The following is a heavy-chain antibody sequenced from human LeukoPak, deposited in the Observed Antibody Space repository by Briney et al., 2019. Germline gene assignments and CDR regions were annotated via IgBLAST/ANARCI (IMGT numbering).Heavy chain of an antibody. CDR3: ASLVMGDYYDSSGKENWFDP. D-gene: IGHD3-22*01. J-gene: IGHJ5*02. V-gene: IGHV4-39*07. CDR1: GDSISSSSYY. CDR2: IYYSGST. Sequence: SETLSLTCTVSGDSISSSSYYWGWIRQPPGKGLEWIGSIYYSGSTYYNPSLKSRVTISVDTSKNQFSLKLSSVTAADTAVYYCASLVMGDYYDSSGKENWFDPWGQGTLVTVSS.